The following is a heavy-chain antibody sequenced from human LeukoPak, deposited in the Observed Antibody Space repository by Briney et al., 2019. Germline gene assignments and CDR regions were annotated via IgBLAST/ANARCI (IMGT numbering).Heavy chain of an antibody. Sequence: SSETLSLTCTVSGGSVSSGSYYWSWIRQPPGKGLEWIGYIYYSGSTNYNPSLKSRVTISVDTSKNQFSLKLSSVTAADTAVYYCARDNLAYDSSGYYGSRWFDPWGQGTLVTVSS. CDR2: IYYSGST. CDR3: ARDNLAYDSSGYYGSRWFDP. D-gene: IGHD3-22*01. V-gene: IGHV4-61*01. J-gene: IGHJ5*02. CDR1: GGSVSSGSYY.